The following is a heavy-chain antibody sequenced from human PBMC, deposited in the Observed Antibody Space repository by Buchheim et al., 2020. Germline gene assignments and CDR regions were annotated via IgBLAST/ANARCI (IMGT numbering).Heavy chain of an antibody. CDR2: ISYDGSNK. CDR3: AKGGSYSYYYYGMDV. Sequence: QVQLVESGGGLVKPGGSLRLSCAASGFTFSDYYMSWVRQAPGKGLEWVAVISYDGSNKYYADSVKGRFTISRDNSKNTLYLQMNSLRAEDTAVYYCAKGGSYSYYYYGMDVWGQGTT. V-gene: IGHV3-30*18. J-gene: IGHJ6*02. CDR1: GFTFSDYY. D-gene: IGHD1-26*01.